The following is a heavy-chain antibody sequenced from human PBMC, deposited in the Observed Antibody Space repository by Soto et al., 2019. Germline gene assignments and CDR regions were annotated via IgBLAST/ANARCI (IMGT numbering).Heavy chain of an antibody. CDR3: ARGGQDFWSGPFDY. CDR2: IDNSGST. CDR1: GGSISNYF. D-gene: IGHD3-3*01. Sequence: LALTCTVSGGSISNYFCNWIRQPAGKGLEWIGRIDNSGSTNYNPSLKSRITMSADTSRNQFSLKLNSVTAADTAVYYCARGGQDFWSGPFDYPGQGALVTVSS. V-gene: IGHV4-4*07. J-gene: IGHJ4*02.